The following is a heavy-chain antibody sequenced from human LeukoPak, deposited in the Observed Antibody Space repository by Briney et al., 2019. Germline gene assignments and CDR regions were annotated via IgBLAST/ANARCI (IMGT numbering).Heavy chain of an antibody. CDR3: ARDNGVVHGVYYMDV. Sequence: PGGSPRLSCAASGFTFSNYWMTWVRQAQGKGLEWVADIKQDGSEKLYVNSVRGRFTISRDNDKMSLFLQMNSLRAEDTAVYYCARDNGVVHGVYYMDVWGKGTTVTVS. CDR2: IKQDGSEK. J-gene: IGHJ6*03. V-gene: IGHV3-7*01. D-gene: IGHD3-3*01. CDR1: GFTFSNYW.